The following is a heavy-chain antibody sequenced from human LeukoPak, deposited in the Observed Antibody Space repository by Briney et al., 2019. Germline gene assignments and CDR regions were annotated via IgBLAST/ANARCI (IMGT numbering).Heavy chain of an antibody. D-gene: IGHD3-22*01. V-gene: IGHV3-33*01. CDR1: GFTFSSYG. Sequence: PGRSLRLSCAASGFTFSSYGMHRVRQAPGKGLEWVAVIWYDGSNKYYADSVKGRFTISRDNSKNTLYLQMNSLRAEDTAVYYCARDSFRYDSSGYYYGSTPSFDYWGQGTLDTVSS. J-gene: IGHJ4*02. CDR2: IWYDGSNK. CDR3: ARDSFRYDSSGYYYGSTPSFDY.